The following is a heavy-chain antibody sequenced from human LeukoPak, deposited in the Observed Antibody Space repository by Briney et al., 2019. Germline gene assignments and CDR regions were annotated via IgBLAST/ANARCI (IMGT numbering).Heavy chain of an antibody. CDR1: GGSFRGYY. J-gene: IGHJ5*02. V-gene: IGHV4-34*01. CDR2: INHSGST. D-gene: IGHD4-17*01. CDR3: ASLYGVPTINWFDH. Sequence: ESSETLSLTCAVYGGSFRGYYWSWIRQPPGKGLEWIGEINHSGSTNYNPSLKGRVTISVDTSKNQFSLKLSSVTAADTAVYYCASLYGVPTINWFDHWGQGTLVTVSS.